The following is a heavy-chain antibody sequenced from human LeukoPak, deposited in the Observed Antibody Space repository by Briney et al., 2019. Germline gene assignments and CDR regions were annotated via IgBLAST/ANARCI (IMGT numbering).Heavy chain of an antibody. J-gene: IGHJ5*02. D-gene: IGHD3/OR15-3a*01. CDR3: ARDWTGPARNWFDP. Sequence: SSQTLSLTCVVSGGSISSGDYSCSWLRQPADKGLEWIGRISANGNTDFNPSFESRLTVSVDTSKSQFSLNLYSVTAADTAVYYCARDWTGPARNWFDPWGQGILVTVSS. CDR1: GGSISSGDYS. V-gene: IGHV4-61*02. CDR2: ISANGNT.